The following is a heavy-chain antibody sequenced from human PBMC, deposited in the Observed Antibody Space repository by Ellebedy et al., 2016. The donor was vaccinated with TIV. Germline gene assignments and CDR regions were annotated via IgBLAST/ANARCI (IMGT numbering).Heavy chain of an antibody. D-gene: IGHD6-19*01. J-gene: IGHJ4*02. CDR3: GRDRVSREHSSGWFVGK. CDR2: INNDGQIT. CDR1: GFTFSDYW. V-gene: IGHV3-74*01. Sequence: PGGSLRLSCAASGFTFSDYWMHWVRQVPGKGLVWVSRINNDGQITSYADSVKGRFTISRDNAKNTLYLQMNSLRPEDMAVYYCGRDRVSREHSSGWFVGKWGRGTLVTVSS.